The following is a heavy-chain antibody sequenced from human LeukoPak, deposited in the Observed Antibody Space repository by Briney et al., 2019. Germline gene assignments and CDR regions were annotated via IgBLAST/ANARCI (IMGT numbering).Heavy chain of an antibody. V-gene: IGHV3-53*01. D-gene: IGHD4-11*01. CDR1: GFTVSSNY. J-gene: IGHJ5*02. CDR3: ASRATVTTDRFWFDP. CDR2: IYSGGST. Sequence: GGSLRLSCAASGFTVSSNYMSWVRQAPGKGLKWVSVIYSGGSTYYADSVKGRFTISRDNSKNTLYLQMNSLRAEDTAVYYCASRATVTTDRFWFDPWGQGTPVTVSS.